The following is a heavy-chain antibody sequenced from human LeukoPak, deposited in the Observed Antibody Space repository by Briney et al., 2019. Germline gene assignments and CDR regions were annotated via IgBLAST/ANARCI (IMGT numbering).Heavy chain of an antibody. CDR3: ARYIAVAVLYNWFDP. D-gene: IGHD6-19*01. CDR1: GGSFSGYY. J-gene: IGHJ5*02. CDR2: INHSGST. Sequence: SETLSLTCAVYGGSFSGYYWSWIRQPPGKGLEGIGEINHSGSTNYNPSLKSLVTISVDTSKNQFSLKLSSVTAAGTAVYYCARYIAVAVLYNWFDPWGQGTLVTVSS. V-gene: IGHV4-34*01.